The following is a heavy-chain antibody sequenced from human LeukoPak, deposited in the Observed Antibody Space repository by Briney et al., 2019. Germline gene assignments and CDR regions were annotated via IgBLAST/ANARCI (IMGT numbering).Heavy chain of an antibody. Sequence: SGTLSLTCAVSGGSFSGYYWSWIRQPPGKGREWIGEIKHSGSTNYNPSLKSRVTISVDTSKNQFSLKLSSVTAADTAVYYCARGQRNYYGSGSYRDWFDPWGQGTLVTVSS. CDR1: GGSFSGYY. V-gene: IGHV4-34*01. J-gene: IGHJ5*02. D-gene: IGHD3-10*01. CDR3: ARGQRNYYGSGSYRDWFDP. CDR2: IKHSGST.